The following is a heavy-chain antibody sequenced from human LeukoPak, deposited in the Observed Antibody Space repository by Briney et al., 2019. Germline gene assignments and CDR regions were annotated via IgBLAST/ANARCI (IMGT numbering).Heavy chain of an antibody. CDR3: ARDDYGDYLFDY. J-gene: IGHJ4*02. D-gene: IGHD4-17*01. Sequence: GGSLRLSCAASGFTFSSYWMHWVRQAPGKGLVWVSRINSDGSSTSYADSVKGRFTISRGNAKNTLYLQMNSLRAEDTAVYYCARDDYGDYLFDYWGQGTLVTVSS. CDR1: GFTFSSYW. CDR2: INSDGSST. V-gene: IGHV3-74*01.